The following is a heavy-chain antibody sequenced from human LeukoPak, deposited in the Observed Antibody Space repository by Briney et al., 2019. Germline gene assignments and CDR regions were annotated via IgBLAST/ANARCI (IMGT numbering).Heavy chain of an antibody. Sequence: SETLSLTCTVSGGSISSHYWNWIRQPAGKGLEWIGRIYTSGSTGYNPSLKSRVTMSVDTSKNQFSLKLSSVTAADTAVYYCARVDLRAAYFDYWGQGTLVTVSS. V-gene: IGHV4-4*07. J-gene: IGHJ4*02. CDR3: ARVDLRAAYFDY. CDR1: GGSISSHY. CDR2: IYTSGST. D-gene: IGHD2-15*01.